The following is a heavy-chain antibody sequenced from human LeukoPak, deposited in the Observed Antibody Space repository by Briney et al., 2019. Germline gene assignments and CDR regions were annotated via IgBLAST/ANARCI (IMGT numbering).Heavy chain of an antibody. V-gene: IGHV3-21*01. Sequence: PGGSLRLACAASGFALSSYSINWVRQAPGKGLEWVSSISSGSSFKYYADSVKGRFTISRDNAKNSLYLQRSSLRAEDTADYYCASEYRQPLDYWGQGAVVTVSS. D-gene: IGHD1-14*01. J-gene: IGHJ4*02. CDR1: GFALSSYS. CDR2: ISSGSSFK. CDR3: ASEYRQPLDY.